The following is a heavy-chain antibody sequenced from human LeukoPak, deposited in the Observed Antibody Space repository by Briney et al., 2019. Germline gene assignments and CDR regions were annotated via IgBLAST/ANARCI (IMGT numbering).Heavy chain of an antibody. CDR3: ARDVPEWG. Sequence: GGSLRLSCAASGFTFRSYSMNWVRHAPGKGLEWVSYMSSSSGTIYYADSVKGRFTISRDNAKNSLYLQMNSLRAEDTAVYYCARDVPEWGRDQGTLVTVSS. CDR1: GFTFRSYS. D-gene: IGHD1-14*01. V-gene: IGHV3-48*04. CDR2: MSSSSGTI. J-gene: IGHJ4*02.